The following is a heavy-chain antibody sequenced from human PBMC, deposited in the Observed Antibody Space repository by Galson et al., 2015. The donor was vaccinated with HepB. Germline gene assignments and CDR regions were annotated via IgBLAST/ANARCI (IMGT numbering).Heavy chain of an antibody. D-gene: IGHD4-23*01. CDR1: GGTFSSHT. CDR3: ARLDYGGNSGEKAFDI. CDR2: IIPFFGTA. V-gene: IGHV1-69*13. Sequence: SVKVSCKASGGTFSSHTISWVRQAPGQGLEWMGEIIPFFGTANYAQKFQGRVTITADESTSTAYMELSSLRSEDTAVFYCARLDYGGNSGEKAFDIWGQGTVVTVSS. J-gene: IGHJ3*02.